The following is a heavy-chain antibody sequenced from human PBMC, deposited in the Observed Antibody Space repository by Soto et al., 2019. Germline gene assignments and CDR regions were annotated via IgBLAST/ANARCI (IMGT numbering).Heavy chain of an antibody. CDR2: IRSKAYGGTT. D-gene: IGHD5-18*01. V-gene: IGHV3-49*04. Sequence: EVQLVESGGGLVQPGRSLRLSCTASGFTFGDYAMSWVRQAPGKGLEWVGFIRSKAYGGTTEYAASVKGRFTISRDDSKSIAYLQMNSLKTEDTAVYYCTRDQYRVQLWLGYFDYWGQGTLVTVSS. CDR1: GFTFGDYA. CDR3: TRDQYRVQLWLGYFDY. J-gene: IGHJ4*02.